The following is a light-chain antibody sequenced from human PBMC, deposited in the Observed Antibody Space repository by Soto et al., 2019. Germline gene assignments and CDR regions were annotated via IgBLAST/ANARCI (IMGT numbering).Light chain of an antibody. V-gene: IGKV3-15*01. Sequence: EIVLTQSPGTLSLSPGERATLSCRASQSVNSRYFAWYQQKPGQAPRLLISGASTGATGIPARFSGSGSGTEFTLTISSLQSEDCAIYYCQQYHTWPITFGGGTKVEIK. J-gene: IGKJ4*01. CDR2: GAS. CDR3: QQYHTWPIT. CDR1: QSVNSRY.